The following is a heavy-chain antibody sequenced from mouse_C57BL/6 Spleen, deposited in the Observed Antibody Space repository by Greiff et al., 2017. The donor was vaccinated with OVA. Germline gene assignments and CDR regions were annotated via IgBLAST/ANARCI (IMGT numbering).Heavy chain of an antibody. J-gene: IGHJ4*01. V-gene: IGHV1-15*01. CDR1: GYTFTDYE. CDR3: TEGDYGNYYNAMDY. CDR2: IDPETGGT. Sequence: VQLQQSGAELVRPGASVTLSCKASGYTFTDYEMHWVKQTPVHGLEWIGAIDPETGGTAYNQKFKGKAILTADKSSSTAYMELRSLTSEDSAVYYCTEGDYGNYYNAMDYWGQGTSVTVSS. D-gene: IGHD2-1*01.